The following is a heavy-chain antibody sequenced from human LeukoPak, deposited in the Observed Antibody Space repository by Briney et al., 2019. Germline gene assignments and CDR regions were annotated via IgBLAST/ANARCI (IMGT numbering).Heavy chain of an antibody. CDR3: ARERYLPSGGYYYMDV. CDR2: ISSSSSYI. D-gene: IGHD5-12*01. V-gene: IGHV3-21*01. CDR1: GFTFSSYS. J-gene: IGHJ6*03. Sequence: GGSLRLSCAASGFTFSSYSMNWVRQAPGKGLEWVSSISSSSSYIYYADSVKGRFTISRDNAKNSLYLQMNSLRAEDTAVYYCARERYLPSGGYYYMDVWGKGTTVTVSS.